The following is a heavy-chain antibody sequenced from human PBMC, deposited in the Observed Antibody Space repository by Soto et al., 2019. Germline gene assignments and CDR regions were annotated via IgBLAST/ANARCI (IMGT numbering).Heavy chain of an antibody. CDR2: IWYDGSNK. V-gene: IGHV3-33*01. Sequence: QVQLVESGGGVVQPGRSLRLSCAASGFTFSSYGMHWVREAPGKGLEWVAVIWYDGSNKYYADSVKGRFTISRDNSKNTLYLQMNSLRAEDTAVYYCARDEGTAMDYWGQGTLVTVSS. J-gene: IGHJ4*02. CDR3: ARDEGTAMDY. D-gene: IGHD5-18*01. CDR1: GFTFSSYG.